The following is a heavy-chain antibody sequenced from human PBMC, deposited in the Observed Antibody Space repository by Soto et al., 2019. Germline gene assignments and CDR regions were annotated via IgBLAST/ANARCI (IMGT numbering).Heavy chain of an antibody. Sequence: GSVKVSSKASGYPVTSYGISLVRQAPGQGLEWIGWISAYNGNTNYAQKLHGRVTMTTDTSTSTAYMDLRSLRSDDTAVYYCARVIAVAGTPPGRLDYWGQGTMVTVSS. V-gene: IGHV1-18*01. D-gene: IGHD6-19*01. CDR2: ISAYNGNT. J-gene: IGHJ4*02. CDR3: ARVIAVAGTPPGRLDY. CDR1: GYPVTSYG.